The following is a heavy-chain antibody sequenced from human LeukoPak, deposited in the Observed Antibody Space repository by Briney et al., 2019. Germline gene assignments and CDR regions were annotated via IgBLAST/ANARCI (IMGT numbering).Heavy chain of an antibody. CDR1: GYTFTGPY. J-gene: IGHJ3*02. D-gene: IGHD4-23*01. CDR2: IIPIFGTA. V-gene: IGHV1-69*05. CDR3: AGDYGGNSGAFDI. Sequence: SLKVSCKASGYTFTGPYIHWMRQAPGQGLEWMGRIIPIFGTANYAQKFQGRVTITTDESTSTAYMELSSLRSEDTAVYYCAGDYGGNSGAFDIWGQGTMVTVSS.